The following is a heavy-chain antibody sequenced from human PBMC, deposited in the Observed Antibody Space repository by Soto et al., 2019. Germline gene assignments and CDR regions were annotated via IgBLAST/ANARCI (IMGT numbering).Heavy chain of an antibody. CDR3: ARVGASNWFDP. D-gene: IGHD1-26*01. CDR1: GYSISSGYY. V-gene: IGHV4-38-2*01. CDR2: IYHSGST. Sequence: PSETLSLTCAVSGYSISSGYYWGWIRQLPGKGLEWIGSIYHSGSTYYNPSLKSRVTISVDTSKNQFSLKLSSVTAADTAVYYCARVGASNWFDPWGQGTLVTVS. J-gene: IGHJ5*02.